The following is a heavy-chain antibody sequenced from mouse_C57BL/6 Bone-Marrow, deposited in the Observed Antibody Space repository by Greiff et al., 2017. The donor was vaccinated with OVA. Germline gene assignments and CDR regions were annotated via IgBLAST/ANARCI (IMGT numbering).Heavy chain of an antibody. CDR3: ASTVVAENWYFDV. J-gene: IGHJ1*03. CDR1: GFSLTSYG. V-gene: IGHV2-2*01. D-gene: IGHD1-1*01. Sequence: VKLVESGPGLVQPSQSLSITCTVSGFSLTSYGVHWVRQSPGKGLEWLGVIWSGGSTDYNAAFISRLSISKDNSKSQVFFKMNSLQADDTAIYYCASTVVAENWYFDVWGTGTTVTVSS. CDR2: IWSGGST.